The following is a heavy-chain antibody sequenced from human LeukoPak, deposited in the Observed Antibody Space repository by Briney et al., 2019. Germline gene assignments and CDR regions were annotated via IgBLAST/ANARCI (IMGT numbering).Heavy chain of an antibody. CDR1: GGSISSSSYY. V-gene: IGHV4-39*01. CDR2: IYYSGST. J-gene: IGHJ4*02. D-gene: IGHD3-10*01. CDR3: ARVNQLLGFGELLEDGFDY. Sequence: PSETLSLTCTVSGGSISSSSYYWGWIRQPPGKGLEWIGSIYYSGSTYYNPSLKSRVTISVDTSKNQFSLKLSSVTAADTAVYYCARVNQLLGFGELLEDGFDYWGQGTLVTVSS.